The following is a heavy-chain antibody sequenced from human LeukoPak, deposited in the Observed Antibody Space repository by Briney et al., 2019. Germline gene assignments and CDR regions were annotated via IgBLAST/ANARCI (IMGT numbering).Heavy chain of an antibody. V-gene: IGHV3-9*01. D-gene: IGHD6-19*01. J-gene: IGHJ5*02. CDR2: ISWNSGSI. CDR3: AKDINSGWSPPGSTGFDP. Sequence: PGGSLRPSCAASGFTFDDYAMHWVRQAPGKGLEWVSGISWNSGSIGYADSVKGRFTISRDNAKNSLYLQMNSLRAEDTALYYCAKDINSGWSPPGSTGFDPWGQGTLVTVSS. CDR1: GFTFDDYA.